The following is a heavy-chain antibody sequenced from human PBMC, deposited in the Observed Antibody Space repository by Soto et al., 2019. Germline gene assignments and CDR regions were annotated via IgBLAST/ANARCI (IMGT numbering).Heavy chain of an antibody. D-gene: IGHD3-22*01. CDR3: ARDYYKYYDSSGYYRSPAY. J-gene: IGHJ4*02. Sequence: WGSLRLSCVASGFSFSVYTMNWFRQAPGQALEWLSFITQTGGNTYYADSVKGRFTISRDNSRNTLFLQMNSLRAEDTAVYYCARDYYKYYDSSGYYRSPAYWGQGTLVTVSS. V-gene: IGHV3-64*04. CDR1: GFSFSVYT. CDR2: ITQTGGNT.